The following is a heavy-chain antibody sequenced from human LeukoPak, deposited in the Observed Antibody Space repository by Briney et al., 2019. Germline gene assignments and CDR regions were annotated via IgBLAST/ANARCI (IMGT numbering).Heavy chain of an antibody. CDR3: ARGSRGWAGRFDY. D-gene: IGHD2-2*01. Sequence: GGSLRLSCAASGFTFSSYSMNWVRQAPGKGLEWVSSISSSSSYIYYADSVKGRFTISRDNAKNSLYLQMNSLRAEDTAAYYCARGSRGWAGRFDYWGQGTLVTVSS. J-gene: IGHJ4*02. V-gene: IGHV3-21*01. CDR1: GFTFSSYS. CDR2: ISSSSSYI.